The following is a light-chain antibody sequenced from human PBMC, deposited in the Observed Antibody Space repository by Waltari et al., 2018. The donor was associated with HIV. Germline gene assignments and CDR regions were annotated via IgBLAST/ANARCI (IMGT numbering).Light chain of an antibody. J-gene: IGLJ1*01. Sequence: QSVLTQPPSASGTPGQRVTISCSGSSFNVGRNFVSWYQQVPGTAPKVLIFRDNQRPSGVPDRFSGSKSGASASLAISGLRSEDEADYYCAAWDDSLSGSYVFGTGTKVTV. CDR1: SFNVGRNF. V-gene: IGLV1-47*01. CDR2: RDN. CDR3: AAWDDSLSGSYV.